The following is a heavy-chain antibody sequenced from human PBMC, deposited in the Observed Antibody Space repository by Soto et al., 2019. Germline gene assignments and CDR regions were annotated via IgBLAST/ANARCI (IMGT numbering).Heavy chain of an antibody. CDR1: GFTFTSYW. D-gene: IGHD3-10*01. CDR2: IKGDETTS. J-gene: IGHJ4*02. CDR3: VRGAFGSYYVYY. Sequence: EVQVVESGGASVQPGGSLRLSCAASGFTFTSYWIHWVRQAPGKGLLWMSRIKGDETTSSYADSVKGRFTISRDNAKNTVYLQMNSLRAEDTAVYYCVRGAFGSYYVYYWGQGTLVTVSS. V-gene: IGHV3-74*01.